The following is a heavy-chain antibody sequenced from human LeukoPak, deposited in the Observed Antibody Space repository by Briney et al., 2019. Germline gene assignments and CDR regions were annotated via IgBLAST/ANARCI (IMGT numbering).Heavy chain of an antibody. CDR2: VYYFGNA. CDR3: ATHKEGSCFES. Sequence: SETLSLTCSVSGGSIPTTRYYWGWIRQSPGMGLEWIGSVYYFGNAYYRPSLMSRATISIDTSKKRISLNLTSVTARDTGIYYCATHKEGSCFESWGQGTLVTVSS. V-gene: IGHV4-39*01. J-gene: IGHJ4*02. CDR1: GGSIPTTRYY. D-gene: IGHD3-10*01.